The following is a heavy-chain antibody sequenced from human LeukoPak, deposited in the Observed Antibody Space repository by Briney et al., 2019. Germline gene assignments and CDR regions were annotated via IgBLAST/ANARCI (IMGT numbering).Heavy chain of an antibody. J-gene: IGHJ5*02. CDR2: INHRGST. Sequence: PSETLSLTCAVYGGSFSGYYWSWIRQPPGKGLEWIGEINHRGSTNYNPSLKSRVTISVDTSKNQFSLKLSSVTAADTAVYYCAREGLRPSWGQGTLVTVSS. CDR3: AREGLRPS. D-gene: IGHD4-17*01. V-gene: IGHV4-34*01. CDR1: GGSFSGYY.